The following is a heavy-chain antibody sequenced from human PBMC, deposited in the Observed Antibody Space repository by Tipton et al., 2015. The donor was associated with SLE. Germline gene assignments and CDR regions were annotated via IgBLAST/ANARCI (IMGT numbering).Heavy chain of an antibody. D-gene: IGHD1-26*01. CDR2: IYHSGNT. CDR1: GYSISSDYY. CDR3: ARAEGGY. V-gene: IGHV4-38-2*02. J-gene: IGHJ4*02. Sequence: TLSLTCTVSGYSISSDYYWGWIRQPPGKGREWIGGIYHSGNTYYNPSLKSRVTMSVDTSKNQFSLKVGSVTAADTAVYYCARAEGGYWGQGTLVTVSS.